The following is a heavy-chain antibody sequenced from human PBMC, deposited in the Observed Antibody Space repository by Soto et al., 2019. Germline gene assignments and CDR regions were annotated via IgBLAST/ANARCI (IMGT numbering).Heavy chain of an antibody. D-gene: IGHD2-15*01. CDR2: ISNDGSST. V-gene: IGHV3-74*01. CDR1: GFTFSSYW. Sequence: PGGSLRLSCAASGFTFSSYWTHWVRQAPGKGLVWVSRISNDGSSTDYADSVKGRFTISRDNAKNTLYLQMNSLRAEDTAVYYCVRGFVGYGRYYFDYWGQGTLVTVSS. CDR3: VRGFVGYGRYYFDY. J-gene: IGHJ4*02.